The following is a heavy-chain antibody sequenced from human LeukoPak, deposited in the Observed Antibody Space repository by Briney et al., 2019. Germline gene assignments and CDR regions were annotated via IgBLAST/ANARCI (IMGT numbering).Heavy chain of an antibody. V-gene: IGHV4-59*01. CDR2: IYYSGTT. J-gene: IGHJ2*01. CDR1: GDSISSGY. Sequence: SETLSLTCTVSGDSISSGYWSWIRQPPGKGLEWSGYIYYSGTTYYNPSLESLVSISFDTSKNQFSLKLSSVTAADTAVYYCARVGYCSHGSCLRLDWYFDLWGRGTLVTVSS. D-gene: IGHD2-15*01. CDR3: ARVGYCSHGSCLRLDWYFDL.